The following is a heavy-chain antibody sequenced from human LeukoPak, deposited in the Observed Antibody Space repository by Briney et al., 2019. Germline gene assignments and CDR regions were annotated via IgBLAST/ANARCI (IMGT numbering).Heavy chain of an antibody. V-gene: IGHV6-1*01. CDR2: TYYRSKWYN. D-gene: IGHD2-2*01. CDR3: ARDGSLSLDY. Sequence: QTLSLTCAISGDGVSSNTAAWNWVSQSPSRCLEWLGRTYYRSKWYNDYAVSVKSRITINPDTSKNQFSLQLNSVTPEDTAVYYCARDGSLSLDYWGQGTLVTVSS. J-gene: IGHJ4*02. CDR1: GDGVSSNTAA.